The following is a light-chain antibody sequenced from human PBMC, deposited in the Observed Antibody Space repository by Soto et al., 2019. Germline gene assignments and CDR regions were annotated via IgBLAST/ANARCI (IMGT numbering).Light chain of an antibody. Sequence: AIQMTQSPSSLSASVGDRVTITCRASQGIRNDLDWFQQKPGKAPKLLIYAASNLQSGVPARFSGSGSGTDFTLTISSLQPEDFATYYCLQKYFYPITSGPGTKVDIK. CDR2: AAS. V-gene: IGKV1-6*01. CDR3: LQKYFYPIT. CDR1: QGIRND. J-gene: IGKJ3*01.